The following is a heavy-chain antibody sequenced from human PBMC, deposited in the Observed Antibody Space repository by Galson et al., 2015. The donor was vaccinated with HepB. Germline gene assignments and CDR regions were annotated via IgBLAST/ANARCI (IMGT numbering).Heavy chain of an antibody. Sequence: SVKVSCKASGYTFTSYGISWVRQAPGQGLEWMGWISAYNGNTNYAQKLQGRVTMTTDTSTSTAYMELRSLRSDDTAVYYCARADPEGEGSRTWSLYFDPWGLGTLVTVSS. CDR2: ISAYNGNT. CDR3: ARADPEGEGSRTWSLYFDP. J-gene: IGHJ5*02. D-gene: IGHD2-2*01. V-gene: IGHV1-18*01. CDR1: GYTFTSYG.